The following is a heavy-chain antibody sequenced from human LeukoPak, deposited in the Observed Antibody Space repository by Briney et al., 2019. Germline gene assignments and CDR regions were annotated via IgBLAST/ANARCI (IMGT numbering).Heavy chain of an antibody. J-gene: IGHJ5*02. V-gene: IGHV1-2*02. CDR3: ASDQLLFNWFDP. CDR2: INPNSGGT. Sequence: ASVKVSCKASGYTFTSYGISWVRQAPGQGLEWMGWINPNSGGTNYAQKFQGRVTMTRDTSISTAYMELSRLRSDDTAVYYCASDQLLFNWFDPWGQGTLVTVSS. D-gene: IGHD2-2*01. CDR1: GYTFTSYG.